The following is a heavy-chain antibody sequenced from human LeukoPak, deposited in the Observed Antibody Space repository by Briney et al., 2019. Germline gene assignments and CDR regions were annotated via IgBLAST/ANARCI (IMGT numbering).Heavy chain of an antibody. CDR3: ARVFVGASGYFRSFDS. CDR2: IYYSGNT. D-gene: IGHD3-22*01. J-gene: IGHJ4*02. Sequence: PSETLSLTCTVSGGYITGDDYYWGLIRQPPGKGLDWPGSIYYSGNTHYNPSLKSRVTMSVDTSKNQFSLRLSSVTAADTAVYCCARVFVGASGYFRSFDSWGQGTPVTVTS. V-gene: IGHV4-39*01. CDR1: GGYITGDDYY.